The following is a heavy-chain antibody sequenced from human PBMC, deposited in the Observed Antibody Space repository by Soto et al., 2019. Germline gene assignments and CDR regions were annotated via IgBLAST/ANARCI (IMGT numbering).Heavy chain of an antibody. D-gene: IGHD5-18*01. V-gene: IGHV4-31*03. CDR2: IYYSGMA. J-gene: IGHJ4*02. Sequence: SETLSLTCTVSGVSVSTGGYFWTWIRQHPGKGLEWIGNIYYSGMAYYNPSLRGRVSISLDPSESQFSLKLNSVTAADTAVYYCARDSSGPGYSYRKFDYWGQGALVTVSS. CDR3: ARDSSGPGYSYRKFDY. CDR1: GVSVSTGGYF.